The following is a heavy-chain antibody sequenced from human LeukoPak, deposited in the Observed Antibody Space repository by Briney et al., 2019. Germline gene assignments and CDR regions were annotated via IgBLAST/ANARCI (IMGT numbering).Heavy chain of an antibody. D-gene: IGHD4-17*01. V-gene: IGHV3-66*01. CDR1: GFTVSSNY. CDR3: ARTPNDYGDYGDYYYGMDV. CDR2: IYSGGST. J-gene: IGHJ6*02. Sequence: PAGGSLRLSCAASGFTVSSNYMSWVRQAPGKGLEWVSVIYSGGSTYYADSVKGRFTISRDNSKNTLYLQMNSLRAEDTAVYYCARTPNDYGDYGDYYYGMDVWGQGTTVAVSS.